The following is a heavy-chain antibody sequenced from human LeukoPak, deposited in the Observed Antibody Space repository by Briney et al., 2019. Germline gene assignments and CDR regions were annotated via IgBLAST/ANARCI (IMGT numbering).Heavy chain of an antibody. CDR2: IYYSGTT. V-gene: IGHV4-39*01. J-gene: IGHJ6*03. CDR1: GGSISSSNYY. D-gene: IGHD3-10*01. CDR3: ARQISDYYYYYMDV. Sequence: SETLSLTCTVSGGSISSSNYYWGWIRQPQGKGLEWIGTIYYSGTTYYNPSLESRVTISEDTSKNQFSLTLRSVTAADTAVYYCARQISDYYYYYMDVWGKGTTVTVSS.